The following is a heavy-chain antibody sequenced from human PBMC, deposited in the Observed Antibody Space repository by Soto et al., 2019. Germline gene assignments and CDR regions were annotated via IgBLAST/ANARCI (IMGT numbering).Heavy chain of an antibody. Sequence: QVQLVQSGAEVKKLGASVKVSCKASGYTFTAYYIHWVRQAPGQGLEWVGWINPNSGDTNYAQRFEGWVTITGDTPVSTAYMDLTRLRSDDTAVYYCERGGYTYGYGLDYWGQGTLVTVSS. CDR2: INPNSGDT. J-gene: IGHJ4*02. V-gene: IGHV1-2*04. CDR1: GYTFTAYY. D-gene: IGHD5-18*01. CDR3: ERGGYTYGYGLDY.